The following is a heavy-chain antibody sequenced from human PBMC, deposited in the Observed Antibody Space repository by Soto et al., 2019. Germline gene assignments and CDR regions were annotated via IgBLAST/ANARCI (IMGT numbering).Heavy chain of an antibody. J-gene: IGHJ5*02. D-gene: IGHD6-13*01. CDR2: INAANGDT. CDR1: GYTFTRYG. V-gene: IGHV1-3*01. Sequence: ASVKVSFKASGYTFTRYGIHWLRQAPGQRLEWMGWINAANGDTKYSPKFQGRVTITRDTSASTAYMELSSLRSEDTAVYYCVRRHVSATGIDWFDPWGQGTLVTVSS. CDR3: VRRHVSATGIDWFDP.